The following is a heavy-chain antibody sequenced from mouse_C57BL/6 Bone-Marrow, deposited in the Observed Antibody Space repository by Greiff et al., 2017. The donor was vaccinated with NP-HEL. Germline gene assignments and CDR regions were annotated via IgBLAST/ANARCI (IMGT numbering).Heavy chain of an antibody. Sequence: QVQLQQSGPELVKPGASVKISCKASGYAFSSSWMNWVKQRPGKGLGWIGRIYPGDGDTNYNGKFKGKATLTADKSSSTAYMQLSSLTSEDSAVYFCARDWAWFAYWGQGTLVTVSA. CDR3: ARDWAWFAY. CDR1: GYAFSSSW. V-gene: IGHV1-82*01. D-gene: IGHD4-1*01. J-gene: IGHJ3*01. CDR2: IYPGDGDT.